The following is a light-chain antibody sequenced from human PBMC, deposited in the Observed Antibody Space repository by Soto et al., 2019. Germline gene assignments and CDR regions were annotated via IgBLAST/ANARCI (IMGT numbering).Light chain of an antibody. J-gene: IGKJ1*01. CDR3: QHYNSYSEA. CDR2: KAS. V-gene: IGKV1-5*03. CDR1: QSISSC. Sequence: IQLTQSPSTLSASFGDRDTLTWRASQSISSCLAWYKRKPGKAPKLLSYKASTLKSGVPSRFRGSGSGTEFTLTISSLQPTHFETYYCQHYNSYSEAFGQGTKVNIK.